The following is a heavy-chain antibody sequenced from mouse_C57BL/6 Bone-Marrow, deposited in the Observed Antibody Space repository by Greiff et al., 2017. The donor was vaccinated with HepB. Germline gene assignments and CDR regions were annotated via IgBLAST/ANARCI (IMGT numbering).Heavy chain of an antibody. D-gene: IGHD1-1*01. CDR1: GFTFSSYT. V-gene: IGHV5-9*01. CDR3: ARHERSTVDWYFDV. Sequence: EVKLMESGGGLVKPGGSLKLSCAASGFTFSSYTMSWVRQTPEKRLEWVATISGGGGNTYYPDSVKGRFTISRDNAKNTLYLQMSSLRSEDTALYYCARHERSTVDWYFDVWGTGTTVTVSS. J-gene: IGHJ1*03. CDR2: ISGGGGNT.